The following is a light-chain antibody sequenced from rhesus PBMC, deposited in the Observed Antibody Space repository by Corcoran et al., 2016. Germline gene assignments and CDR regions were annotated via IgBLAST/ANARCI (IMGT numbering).Light chain of an antibody. CDR1: QRISSW. Sequence: DIQMTQSPSSLSASVGDTVTITCRASQRISSWLAWYQQKQGKAPNLLIYKASSLQSGVPSRFSGSGSGTDFTLTISSLQSEDFATYYCQQYNSSPYTFGQGTKVEI. CDR2: KAS. V-gene: IGKV1-22*01. CDR3: QQYNSSPYT. J-gene: IGKJ2*01.